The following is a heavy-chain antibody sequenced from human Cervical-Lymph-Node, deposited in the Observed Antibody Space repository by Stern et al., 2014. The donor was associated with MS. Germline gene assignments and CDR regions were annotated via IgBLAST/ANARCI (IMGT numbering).Heavy chain of an antibody. V-gene: IGHV3-9*01. CDR3: VKGGLKQSGHYHFDMNL. Sequence: EVQLVQSGGALVQPGRSLRLTCLGSGFTFDDCAMHWVRQAPGKGLEWVSGISWSGGSETYSDSVQGRFTVSRDNAKKSLFLQMNSLRVEDTASYYCVKGGLKQSGHYHFDMNLWGRGTAVIVSS. CDR2: ISWSGGSE. D-gene: IGHD3-3*01. J-gene: IGHJ6*02. CDR1: GFTFDDCA.